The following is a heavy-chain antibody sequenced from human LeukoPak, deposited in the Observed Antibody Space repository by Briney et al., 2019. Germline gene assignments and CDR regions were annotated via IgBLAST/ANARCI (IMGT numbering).Heavy chain of an antibody. J-gene: IGHJ4*02. CDR1: GGTFSSYA. D-gene: IGHD6-13*01. Sequence: SVKVSCKASGGTFSSYAISWVRQAPGQGLEWMGGIIPIFGTANYAQKFQGRVTITADESTSTAYMELSNLRSEDTAVYYCASLIAAAGTGDYWGQGTLVTVSS. CDR3: ASLIAAAGTGDY. CDR2: IIPIFGTA. V-gene: IGHV1-69*13.